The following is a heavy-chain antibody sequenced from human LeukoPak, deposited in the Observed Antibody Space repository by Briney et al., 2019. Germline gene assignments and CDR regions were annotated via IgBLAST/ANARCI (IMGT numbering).Heavy chain of an antibody. J-gene: IGHJ4*02. Sequence: GGSLRLSCAASGFTFSSYGMHWVRQAPGKGLEWVAVISYDGSNKYYADSVKGRFTISRDNSKNTLYLQMNSLRAEDTAVYYCAKVALRYFDWLLYVDYWGQGTLVTVSS. CDR1: GFTFSSYG. V-gene: IGHV3-30*18. CDR3: AKVALRYFDWLLYVDY. CDR2: ISYDGSNK. D-gene: IGHD3-9*01.